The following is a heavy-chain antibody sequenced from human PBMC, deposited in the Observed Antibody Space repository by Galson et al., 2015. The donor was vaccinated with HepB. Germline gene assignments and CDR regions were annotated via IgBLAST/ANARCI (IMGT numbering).Heavy chain of an antibody. D-gene: IGHD3-22*01. V-gene: IGHV1-69*06. CDR1: GGTFSSYA. CDR2: IIPIFGTA. J-gene: IGHJ5*02. CDR3: ARDRHYYDSSGYYWFDP. Sequence: SVKVSCKASGGTFSSYAISWVRQAPGQGLEWMGGIIPIFGTANYAQKFQGRVTITADKSTSTAYMELSSLRSEDTAVYYCARDRHYYDSSGYYWFDPWGQGTLVTVSS.